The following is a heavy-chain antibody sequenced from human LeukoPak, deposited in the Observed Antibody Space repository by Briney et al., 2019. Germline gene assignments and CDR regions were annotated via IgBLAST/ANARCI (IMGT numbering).Heavy chain of an antibody. V-gene: IGHV3-30*18. Sequence: GRSLRPSCAASGFTFSSYGMHWVRQAPGKGLEWVAVISYAGSNKYYADSVKGRFTFSRDNSKNTLYLQMNSLRAEDTAVYYCAKRGRKGYSYGSDAFDIWGQGTMVTVSS. CDR1: GFTFSSYG. D-gene: IGHD5-18*01. CDR2: ISYAGSNK. CDR3: AKRGRKGYSYGSDAFDI. J-gene: IGHJ3*02.